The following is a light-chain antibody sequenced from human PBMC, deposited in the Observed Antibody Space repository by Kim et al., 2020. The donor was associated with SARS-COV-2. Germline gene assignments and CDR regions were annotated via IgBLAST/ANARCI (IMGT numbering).Light chain of an antibody. CDR1: PSVSNTY. Sequence: EIVLTQSPGTLSLSPGERATLSCRASPSVSNTYVAWYQQKPGQAPRLLIYDTSSRATGIADRFSGSGSGTDFTLTISRLEPEDFAVFYCQHYGSPTLTCGGGTKVDIK. J-gene: IGKJ4*01. CDR3: QHYGSPTLT. CDR2: DTS. V-gene: IGKV3-20*01.